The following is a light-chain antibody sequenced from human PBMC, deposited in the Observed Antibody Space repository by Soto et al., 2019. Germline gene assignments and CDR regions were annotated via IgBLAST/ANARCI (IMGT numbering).Light chain of an antibody. CDR3: CSYAGRSTWV. CDR1: SSDVGSYNL. J-gene: IGLJ3*02. CDR2: EVS. Sequence: QSALTQPASVSGSPGQSITISCTGTSSDVGSYNLVSWYQQHPDKAPKLIIYEVSKWPSGVSSCFSASKSGNTASLTISGLQSEGEADYYCCSYAGRSTWVFGGGAKVTVL. V-gene: IGLV2-23*02.